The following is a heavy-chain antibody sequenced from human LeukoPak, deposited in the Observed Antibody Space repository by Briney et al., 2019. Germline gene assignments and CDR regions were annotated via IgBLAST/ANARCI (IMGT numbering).Heavy chain of an antibody. Sequence: VSVKVSCKVSGYTLTELSMHWVRQAPGKGLEWKGGFDPEDGETIYAQKFQGRVTMTEDTSTDTAYMELSSLRSEDTAVYYCARPYYYDSSGYSSYFDYWGQGTLVTVSS. D-gene: IGHD3-22*01. CDR2: FDPEDGET. J-gene: IGHJ4*02. CDR3: ARPYYYDSSGYSSYFDY. CDR1: GYTLTELS. V-gene: IGHV1-24*01.